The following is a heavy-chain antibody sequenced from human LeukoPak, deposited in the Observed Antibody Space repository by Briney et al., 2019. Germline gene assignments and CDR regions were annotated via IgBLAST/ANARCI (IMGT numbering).Heavy chain of an antibody. CDR3: ARDVGPRIENWFDP. CDR2: ISSSGSTI. V-gene: IGHV3-48*03. Sequence: GGSLRLSCAASGFTFSSYEMNWVRQAPGKGPEWVPYISSSGSTIYYADSVKGRFTISRDNAKNSLYLQMNSLRAEDTAVYYCARDVGPRIENWFDPWGQGTLVTVSS. J-gene: IGHJ5*02. CDR1: GFTFSSYE. D-gene: IGHD1-26*01.